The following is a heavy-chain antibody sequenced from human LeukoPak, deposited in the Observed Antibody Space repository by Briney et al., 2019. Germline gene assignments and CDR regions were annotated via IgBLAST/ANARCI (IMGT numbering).Heavy chain of an antibody. V-gene: IGHV3-9*01. CDR2: ISWNSGSI. CDR3: AKDREMVYYYGMDV. D-gene: IGHD2-8*01. Sequence: GRSLRLSCAASGFTFDDYAMHWVRQAPGKGLEWVSGISWNSGSIGYADSVKGRFTISRDNAKNSLYLQMDSLRAEDTALYYCAKDREMVYYYGMDVWGQGTTVTVSS. J-gene: IGHJ6*02. CDR1: GFTFDDYA.